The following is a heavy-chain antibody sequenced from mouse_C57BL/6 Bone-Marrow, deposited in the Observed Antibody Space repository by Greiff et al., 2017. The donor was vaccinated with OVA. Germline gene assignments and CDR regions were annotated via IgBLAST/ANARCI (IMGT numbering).Heavy chain of an antibody. V-gene: IGHV1-69*01. CDR3: ARPFYYYGSSPLDY. Sequence: VQLQQPGAELVMPGASVKLSCKASGYTFTSYWMHWVKQRPGQGLEWIGEIAPSDSYTNYNQKFKGKSTLTVDESSSTAYMQLSSLTSEDSAVYYCARPFYYYGSSPLDYWGQGTTLTVSS. D-gene: IGHD1-1*01. CDR2: IAPSDSYT. J-gene: IGHJ2*01. CDR1: GYTFTSYW.